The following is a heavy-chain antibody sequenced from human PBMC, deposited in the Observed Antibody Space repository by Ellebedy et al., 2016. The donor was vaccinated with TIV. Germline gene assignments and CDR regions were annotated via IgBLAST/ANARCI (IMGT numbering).Heavy chain of an antibody. CDR1: GYIVTNHA. V-gene: IGHV1-3*01. CDR2: IYPANGDT. CDR3: ARDKPGGDNWFDP. D-gene: IGHD3-16*01. Sequence: AASVKVSCKASGYIVTNHAIHWLRQAPGQSFEWMGWIYPANGDTKYSQQFQGRVTFTSDTSASTANMELSSLRSEDTAVYYGARDKPGGDNWFDPWGQGTLVTVSS. J-gene: IGHJ5*02.